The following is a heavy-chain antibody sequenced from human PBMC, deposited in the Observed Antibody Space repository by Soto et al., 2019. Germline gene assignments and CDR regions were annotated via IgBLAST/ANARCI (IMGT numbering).Heavy chain of an antibody. Sequence: SETLSLTCTVSGGSISSSSYYWGWIRQPPGKGLEWIGSIYYSGSTYYNPSLKSRVTISVDTSKNQFSLKLSSVTAADTAVYYCARDPTIFGPVDYWGQGTLVTVSS. D-gene: IGHD3-3*01. CDR2: IYYSGST. CDR3: ARDPTIFGPVDY. CDR1: GGSISSSSYY. J-gene: IGHJ4*02. V-gene: IGHV4-39*02.